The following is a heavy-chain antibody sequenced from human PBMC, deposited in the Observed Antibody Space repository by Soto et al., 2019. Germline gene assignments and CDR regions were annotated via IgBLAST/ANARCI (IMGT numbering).Heavy chain of an antibody. CDR1: GFTISSNC. CDR3: ARETLTNQLDY. Sequence: PGGSLRLSCAASGFTISSNCMSWVRQAPGKGLEWVSVIYSGGSTYYADSVKGRFTISRDNSKNTLYLQMNSLRAEDTAVYYCARETLTNQLDYWGQGTLVTVSS. J-gene: IGHJ4*02. D-gene: IGHD2-2*01. V-gene: IGHV3-66*01. CDR2: IYSGGST.